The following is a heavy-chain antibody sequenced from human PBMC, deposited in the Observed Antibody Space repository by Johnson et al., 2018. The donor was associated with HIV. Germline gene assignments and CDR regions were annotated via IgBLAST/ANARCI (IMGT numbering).Heavy chain of an antibody. Sequence: VQLVESGGGVVRPGESLRLSCAASGFTFDEHGMSWVRQAPGKGLEWVSGIAWNGATTGYADSVKGRFTISRDNVKKSLYLQMNDLRAEDTAVYYCAREGGPPKLAFDIWGQGTMVTVSS. V-gene: IGHV3-20*04. CDR1: GFTFDEHG. D-gene: IGHD3-16*01. J-gene: IGHJ3*02. CDR2: IAWNGATT. CDR3: AREGGPPKLAFDI.